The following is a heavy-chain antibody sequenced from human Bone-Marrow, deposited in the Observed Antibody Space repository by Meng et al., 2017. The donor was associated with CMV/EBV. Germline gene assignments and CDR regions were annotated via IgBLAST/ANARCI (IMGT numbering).Heavy chain of an antibody. Sequence: GGSLRLSCAASGFTFSSYWMSWVRQAPGKGLEWVANIKQDGSEKYYVDSVKGRFTISRDNAKNSLYLQMNSLRAEDTAVYYCARESIAAAGVLDYWGQGNLVTVSS. CDR3: ARESIAAAGVLDY. V-gene: IGHV3-7*01. CDR2: IKQDGSEK. J-gene: IGHJ4*02. CDR1: GFTFSSYW. D-gene: IGHD6-13*01.